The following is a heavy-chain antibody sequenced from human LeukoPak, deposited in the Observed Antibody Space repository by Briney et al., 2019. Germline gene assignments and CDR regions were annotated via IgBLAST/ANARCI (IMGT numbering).Heavy chain of an antibody. CDR2: INSDGSST. D-gene: IGHD6-13*01. V-gene: IGHV3-74*01. CDR3: ARDSGSWSSLDY. J-gene: IGHJ4*02. Sequence: GGSLRLSCAASGFTFSTYWMAWVRQAPGKGLVWVSRINSDGSSTSYADSVKGRFTISRDNAKNTLYLQMNSLRAEDTAVYYCARDSGSWSSLDYWGQGTLVTVSS. CDR1: GFTFSTYW.